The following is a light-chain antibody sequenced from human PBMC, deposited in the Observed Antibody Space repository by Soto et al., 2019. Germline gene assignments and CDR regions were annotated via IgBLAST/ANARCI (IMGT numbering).Light chain of an antibody. CDR1: SSNIGSNT. J-gene: IGLJ2*01. CDR3: AAWDDSLNGVV. Sequence: QSVLTQPPSASGAPGQGVTISCSGSSSNIGSNTVNWYQQLPGTAPKLLIYSNNQRPSGVPDRFSGSKSGTSASLAISGLQSEDEADYYCAAWDDSLNGVVFGGGTQLT. CDR2: SNN. V-gene: IGLV1-44*01.